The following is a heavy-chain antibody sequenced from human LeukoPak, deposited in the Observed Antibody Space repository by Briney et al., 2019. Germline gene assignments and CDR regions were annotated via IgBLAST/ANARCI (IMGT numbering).Heavy chain of an antibody. D-gene: IGHD3-22*01. J-gene: IGHJ4*02. V-gene: IGHV3-7*01. Sequence: PGGSLRLSCAASGFTFSSYWLSWVRQAPGKGLEWVANIKQDGGEKYYVDSMKGRFTISRDNAKNSLYLQMNSLRAEDTAVYYCARVYYDSSGDYWGQGTLVTVSS. CDR2: IKQDGGEK. CDR1: GFTFSSYW. CDR3: ARVYYDSSGDY.